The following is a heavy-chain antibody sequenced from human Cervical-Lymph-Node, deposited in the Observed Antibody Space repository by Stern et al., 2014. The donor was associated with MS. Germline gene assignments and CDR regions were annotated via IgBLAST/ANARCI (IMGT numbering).Heavy chain of an antibody. CDR1: GFTFNDYA. J-gene: IGHJ4*02. CDR3: AKESTKYFYVSGSPDY. V-gene: IGHV3-9*01. D-gene: IGHD3-10*01. Sequence: MQLVQSGGGLVQPGRSLRLSCAASGFTFNDYAMHWVRQAPGKGLEWVSGISWNSGSIGYADSVKGRFTISRENAKNSLYLHMNSLIPEDTALYYCAKESTKYFYVSGSPDYWGQGTLVTVSS. CDR2: ISWNSGSI.